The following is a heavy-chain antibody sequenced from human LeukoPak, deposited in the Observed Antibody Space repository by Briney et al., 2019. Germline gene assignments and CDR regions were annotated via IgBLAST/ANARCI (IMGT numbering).Heavy chain of an antibody. CDR2: SISRSSYI. CDR1: GFSFSTYS. Sequence: GRSLRLSCAASGFSFSTYSMNWVRQAAGKGLVLVSSSISRSSYIYYADSVKGRFTISRDNAKNSLYLQMNSLRAEDTAVYYCARDPQYCSGGSYYSFDYWGQGTLVTVSS. D-gene: IGHD2-15*01. J-gene: IGHJ4*02. CDR3: ARDPQYCSGGSYYSFDY. V-gene: IGHV3-21*01.